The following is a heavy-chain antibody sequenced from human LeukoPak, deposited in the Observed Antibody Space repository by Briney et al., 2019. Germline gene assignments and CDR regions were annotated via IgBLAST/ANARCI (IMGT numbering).Heavy chain of an antibody. V-gene: IGHV1-69*13. CDR2: IIPIFGTA. Sequence: ASVNVSFKASVCTFSSYAISWVRQAPGRGLEGMGGIIPIFGTANYAQKFQGRVTITADESTSTAYMELSSLRSEDTAVYYCAAYYGSGSYLSSYFDYWGQGTLVTVSS. J-gene: IGHJ4*02. CDR1: VCTFSSYA. CDR3: AAYYGSGSYLSSYFDY. D-gene: IGHD3-10*01.